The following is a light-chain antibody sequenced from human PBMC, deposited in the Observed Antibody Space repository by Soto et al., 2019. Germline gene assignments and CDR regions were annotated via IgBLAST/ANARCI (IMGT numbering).Light chain of an antibody. Sequence: DIQMTQSPSSLSASVGDRVTITCQASQDISNYLNWYQQKPGKAPKLLIYGASNLEIGVPSRFSGSGSGADFTFTINSLQPGDIATYYCQQYDILPPTFGGGTKVDIK. CDR3: QQYDILPPT. J-gene: IGKJ4*01. CDR2: GAS. CDR1: QDISNY. V-gene: IGKV1-33*01.